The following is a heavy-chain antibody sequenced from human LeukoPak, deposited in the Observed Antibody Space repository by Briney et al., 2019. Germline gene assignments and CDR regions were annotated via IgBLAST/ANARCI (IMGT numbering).Heavy chain of an antibody. V-gene: IGHV3-30*03. D-gene: IGHD4-23*01. Sequence: GGSLTLSCVASGFTFISYGMHWVRQAPGKGLEWVAVTSHDGSNKYYADSVKGRFTISRDNSKNTLYLQMNSLRAEDTAMYYCATDYGGNSGPDWGQGTLVTVSS. CDR3: ATDYGGNSGPD. CDR2: TSHDGSNK. J-gene: IGHJ4*02. CDR1: GFTFISYG.